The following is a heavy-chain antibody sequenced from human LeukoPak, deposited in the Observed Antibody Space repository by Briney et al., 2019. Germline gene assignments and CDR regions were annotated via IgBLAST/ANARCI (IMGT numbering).Heavy chain of an antibody. CDR2: IYYSGST. V-gene: IGHV4-59*01. CDR3: ARDRSPGGTDY. J-gene: IGHJ4*02. CDR1: GGSISSYY. Sequence: PSETLSLTCTVSGGSISSYYWSWIRQPPGKGLEWIGYIYYSGSTNYNPSLKSRVTISVDTSKNQFSLKLSSVTAADTAVYYCARDRSPGGTDYWGQGTLVTVSS. D-gene: IGHD3-16*01.